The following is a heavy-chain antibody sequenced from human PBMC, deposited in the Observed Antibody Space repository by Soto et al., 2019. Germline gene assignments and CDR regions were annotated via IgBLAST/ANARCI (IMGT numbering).Heavy chain of an antibody. V-gene: IGHV3-49*03. CDR2: IRSKPYDGTT. CDR3: AKDLFSMVRGASYYSYGMDV. Sequence: LRLSFTASGFTFGDYAMSWFRQAPGKGLEWVGFIRSKPYDGTTEYAASAKGRFTISRDDSKSIAYLQMNSLKTEDAAVYYCAKDLFSMVRGASYYSYGMDVWGQGTTVTVSS. D-gene: IGHD3-10*01. J-gene: IGHJ6*02. CDR1: GFTFGDYA.